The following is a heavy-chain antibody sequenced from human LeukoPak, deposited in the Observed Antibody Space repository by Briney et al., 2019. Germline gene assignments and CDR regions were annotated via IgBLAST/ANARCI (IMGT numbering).Heavy chain of an antibody. CDR3: ARDRDGKDY. J-gene: IGHJ4*02. V-gene: IGHV3-7*03. D-gene: IGHD1-1*01. CDR2: IGQDGTEK. CDR1: GFAFNTYW. Sequence: GGSLRLSCAASGFAFNTYWMSWVRQAPGKGLEWVANIGQDGTEKHQVDSVRGRFTISRDNAKNSVFLQMNSLRAEDTAVYYCARDRDGKDYWGQGTLVTVSS.